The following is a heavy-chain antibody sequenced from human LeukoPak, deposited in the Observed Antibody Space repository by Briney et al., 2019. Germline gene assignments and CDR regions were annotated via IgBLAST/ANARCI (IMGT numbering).Heavy chain of an antibody. CDR1: GGSISSSSYY. D-gene: IGHD3-3*02. J-gene: IGHJ4*02. CDR2: IYYSGST. Sequence: SETLSLTCTVSGGSISSSSYYWGWIRQPPGKGLEWIGSIYYSGSTYYNPSLKSRVTISVDTSKNQFSLKLSSVTAADTAVYYCARAVLEGYFDYWGQGTLVTVSS. V-gene: IGHV4-39*07. CDR3: ARAVLEGYFDY.